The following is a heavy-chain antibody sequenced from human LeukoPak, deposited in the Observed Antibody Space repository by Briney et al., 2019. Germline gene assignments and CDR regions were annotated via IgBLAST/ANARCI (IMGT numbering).Heavy chain of an antibody. CDR2: IWNSGIT. V-gene: IGHV4-59*08. CDR3: ARLLYDTGDYYYFDY. CDR1: TXSISSYY. J-gene: IGHJ4*02. D-gene: IGHD3-22*01. Sequence: SETLSLTCTLPTXSISSYYWSWIRQPPGKGLEWIGFIWNSGITNYNPSLRTRVTISADTSKSQFSLKLGSVTAADTAVYYCARLLYDTGDYYYFDYWGQGILVTVSS.